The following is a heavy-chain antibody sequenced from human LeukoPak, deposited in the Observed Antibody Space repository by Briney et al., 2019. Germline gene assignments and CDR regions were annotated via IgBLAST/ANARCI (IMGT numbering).Heavy chain of an antibody. J-gene: IGHJ5*02. CDR3: ARTPLWFGELLHWFDP. CDR1: GYTFTGYY. V-gene: IGHV1-2*02. Sequence: GASAKVSFKASGYTFTGYYMHWVRQAPGQGLEWMGWINPNSGGTNYAQKFQGRVTMTRDTSISTAYMELSRLRSDDTAVYYCARTPLWFGELLHWFDPWGQGTLVTVSS. D-gene: IGHD3-10*01. CDR2: INPNSGGT.